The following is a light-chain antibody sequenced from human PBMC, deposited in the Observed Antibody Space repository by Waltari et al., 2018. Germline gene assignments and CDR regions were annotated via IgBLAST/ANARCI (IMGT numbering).Light chain of an antibody. Sequence: QSALTQPPPSSGSPGQSVTISCTGTSTDVGCYNCVPWYQHHPGKAPKLMIFEVSKRPSGVPDRFAGSKSGNTASLTVSGLQADDEADYYCSSYAGSNNFVVFGGGTKLTVL. CDR3: SSYAGSNNFVV. CDR2: EVS. CDR1: STDVGCYNC. V-gene: IGLV2-8*01. J-gene: IGLJ2*01.